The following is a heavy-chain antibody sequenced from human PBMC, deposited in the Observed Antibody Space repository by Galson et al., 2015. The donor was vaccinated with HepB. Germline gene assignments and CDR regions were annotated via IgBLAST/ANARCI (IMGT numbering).Heavy chain of an antibody. V-gene: IGHV6-1*01. D-gene: IGHD3-10*01. CDR1: GDSVSSNSAA. CDR3: TRLRSDTYYYGIDV. CDR2: TYYRSKWYT. Sequence: CAISGDSVSSNSAAWNWIRQSPSRGLEWLARTYYRSKWYTDYAVFVKGRITPNPDTSKNQLSLQLNSVTPEDTAVYYCTRLRSDTYYYGIDVWGQGTMVTVSS. J-gene: IGHJ6*02.